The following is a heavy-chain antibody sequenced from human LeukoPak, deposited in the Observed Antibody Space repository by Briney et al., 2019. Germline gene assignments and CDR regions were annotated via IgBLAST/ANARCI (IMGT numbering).Heavy chain of an antibody. V-gene: IGHV4-59*08. CDR1: GGSISSYY. CDR2: IYYSGST. D-gene: IGHD1-26*01. J-gene: IGHJ4*02. Sequence: PSETLSLTCTVSGGSISSYYWSWIRQPPGKGLEWIGYIYYSGSTNYNPSLKSRVTISVDTSKNQFSLKLSSVTAADTAVYYCARRGYSGSYYYFDYWGQGTLVTVSS. CDR3: ARRGYSGSYYYFDY.